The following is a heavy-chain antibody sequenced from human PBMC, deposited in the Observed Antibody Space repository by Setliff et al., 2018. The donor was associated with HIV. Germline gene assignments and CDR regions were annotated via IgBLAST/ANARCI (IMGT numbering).Heavy chain of an antibody. V-gene: IGHV1-46*02. D-gene: IGHD3-16*02. CDR1: GYTFNNHY. CDR3: ARAYYDSVWGSHRYRFYYFDY. CDR2: INPSDNRT. J-gene: IGHJ4*02. Sequence: GASVKVSCKASGYTFNNHYMHWVRQAPGQGLEWMGIINPSDNRTYYAQKFQGRVTMTRDTSTGSVYMELRSLRSEDTAVYYCARAYYDSVWGSHRYRFYYFDYWGQGSLVTVSS.